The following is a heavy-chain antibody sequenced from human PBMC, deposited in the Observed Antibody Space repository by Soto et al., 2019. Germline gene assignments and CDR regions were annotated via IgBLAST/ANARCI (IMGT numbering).Heavy chain of an antibody. Sequence: PSETLSLTCTVSGGSISSYYWSWIRQPPGKGLEWIGYIYYSGSTNYNPSLKSRVTISVDTSKTLFSLKLSSVTAADTAVYYCARDVSFSSSWQQESRPLNWFDPWGQGTLVTVSS. CDR1: GGSISSYY. CDR2: IYYSGST. CDR3: ARDVSFSSSWQQESRPLNWFDP. J-gene: IGHJ5*02. V-gene: IGHV4-59*01. D-gene: IGHD6-13*01.